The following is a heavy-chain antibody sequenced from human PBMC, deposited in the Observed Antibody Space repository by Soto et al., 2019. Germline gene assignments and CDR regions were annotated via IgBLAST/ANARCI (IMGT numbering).Heavy chain of an antibody. Sequence: GWSLRLSCAASVFTFISYAMSWVRQAPGKGLEWVSAISGSGGSTYYADSVKGRFTISRDNSKNTLYLQMNSLRAEDTAVYYCAKDLVYYYDSSGYPDYWGQGTLVTVSS. V-gene: IGHV3-23*01. CDR1: VFTFISYA. CDR3: AKDLVYYYDSSGYPDY. D-gene: IGHD3-22*01. J-gene: IGHJ4*02. CDR2: ISGSGGST.